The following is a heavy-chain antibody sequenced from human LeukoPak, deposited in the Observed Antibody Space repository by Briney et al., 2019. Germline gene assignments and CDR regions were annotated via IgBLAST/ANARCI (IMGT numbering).Heavy chain of an antibody. Sequence: PGGSLRLSCAASGFTFSSYAMSWVRQAPGKGLEGVSAISGSGGSTYYADSVKGRFTISRDNSKSTLYLQMNSLRAEDTAVYYCAKDHGSWYVSELYFDYWGQGTLVTVSS. D-gene: IGHD6-13*01. CDR3: AKDHGSWYVSELYFDY. V-gene: IGHV3-23*01. CDR2: ISGSGGST. CDR1: GFTFSSYA. J-gene: IGHJ4*02.